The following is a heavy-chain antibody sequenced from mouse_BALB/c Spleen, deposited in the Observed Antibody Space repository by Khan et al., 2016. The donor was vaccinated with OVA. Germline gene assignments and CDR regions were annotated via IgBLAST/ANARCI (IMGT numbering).Heavy chain of an antibody. V-gene: IGHV9-3-1*01. CDR1: GYTFTNYG. Sequence: QIQLVQSGPELKKPGETVKISCKASGYTFTNYGMNWVKQAPGKGLKWMGWINTYTGQPTYADDFKGRFAFSLETSASTAYLQINNLKNEDTATYFCARSNSYWYFDFWGAGTTVTVSS. CDR2: INTYTGQP. CDR3: ARSNSYWYFDF. J-gene: IGHJ1*01. D-gene: IGHD4-1*02.